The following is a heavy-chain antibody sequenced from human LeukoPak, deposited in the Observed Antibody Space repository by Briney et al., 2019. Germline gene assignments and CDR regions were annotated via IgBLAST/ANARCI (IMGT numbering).Heavy chain of an antibody. V-gene: IGHV1-69*05. CDR1: GGTFSSYA. J-gene: IGHJ3*02. Sequence: ASVKVSXKASGGTFSSYAISWVRQAPGQGLEWMGRIIPIFGTANYAQKFQGRVTITTDESTSTAYMELSSLRSEDTAVYYCARDQRGYSYGHDAFDIWGQGTMVTVSS. CDR3: ARDQRGYSYGHDAFDI. CDR2: IIPIFGTA. D-gene: IGHD5-18*01.